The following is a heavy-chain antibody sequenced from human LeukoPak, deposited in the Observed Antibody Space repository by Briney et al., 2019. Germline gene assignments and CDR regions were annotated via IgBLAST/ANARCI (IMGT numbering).Heavy chain of an antibody. CDR1: GFAFSSSE. J-gene: IGHJ3*02. V-gene: IGHV3-48*03. CDR2: IGSSDTTV. D-gene: IGHD4-17*01. Sequence: GGSLRLSCAASGFAFSSSEMNWVRQAPGKGLEWVSYIGSSDTTVHYADSVEGRFTISRDNAKNSLYLQMNSLRAEDTAIYYCARLTVTTKDAFDIWGQGTMVIVSS. CDR3: ARLTVTTKDAFDI.